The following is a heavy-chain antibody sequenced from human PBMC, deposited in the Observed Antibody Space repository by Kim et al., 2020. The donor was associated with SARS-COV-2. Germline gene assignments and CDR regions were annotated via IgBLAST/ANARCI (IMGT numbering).Heavy chain of an antibody. J-gene: IGHJ4*02. Sequence: SETLSLTCAVYGGSFSGYYWSWIRQPPGKGLEWIGEINHSGSTNYNPSLKSRVTISVDTSKNQFSLKLSSVTAADTAVYYCARADSSGWIPFDYWGQGTL. CDR3: ARADSSGWIPFDY. D-gene: IGHD6-19*01. CDR2: INHSGST. V-gene: IGHV4-34*01. CDR1: GGSFSGYY.